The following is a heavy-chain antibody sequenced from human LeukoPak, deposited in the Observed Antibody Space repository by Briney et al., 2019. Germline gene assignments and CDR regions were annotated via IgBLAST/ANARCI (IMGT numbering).Heavy chain of an antibody. CDR1: GGSFSGYY. J-gene: IGHJ4*02. V-gene: IGHV4-34*01. CDR3: ARVKKILYYYGSVYFDY. CDR2: INHSGST. Sequence: SETLSLTCAVYGGSFSGYYWSWIRQPPGKGPEWIGEINHSGSTSYNPSLKSRVTISVDTSKNQFSLKLSSVTAADTAVYYCARVKKILYYYGSVYFDYWGQGTLVTVSS. D-gene: IGHD3-10*01.